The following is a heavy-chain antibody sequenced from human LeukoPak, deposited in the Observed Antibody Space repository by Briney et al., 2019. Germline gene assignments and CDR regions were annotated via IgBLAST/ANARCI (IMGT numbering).Heavy chain of an antibody. CDR3: SKDLSAQSVDVY. CDR1: GVTVSNTR. V-gene: IGHV3-15*01. D-gene: IGHD5-12*01. Sequence: SGGSLRLSCATSGVTVSNTRMNWIRQAPGKGLEWVGRIKSKYNGGTIDYAAPVKGRFTISRDDSKNTLYLQMNSLKTDNTVVYCCSKDLSAQSVDVYWGQGTLVTVSS. CDR2: IKSKYNGGTI. J-gene: IGHJ4*02.